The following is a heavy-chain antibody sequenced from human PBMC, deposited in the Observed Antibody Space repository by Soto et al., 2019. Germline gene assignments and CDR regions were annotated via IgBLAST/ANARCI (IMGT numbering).Heavy chain of an antibody. D-gene: IGHD4-17*01. CDR2: ISSSSSYI. Sequence: GGSLRLSCAASGFTFSSYSMNWVRQAPGKGLEWVSSISSSSSYIYYADSVKGRFTISRDNAKNSLYLQMNSLRAEDTAVYYCARSREYGDYYYYYGMDVWGQGTTVTVSS. V-gene: IGHV3-21*01. J-gene: IGHJ6*02. CDR3: ARSREYGDYYYYYGMDV. CDR1: GFTFSSYS.